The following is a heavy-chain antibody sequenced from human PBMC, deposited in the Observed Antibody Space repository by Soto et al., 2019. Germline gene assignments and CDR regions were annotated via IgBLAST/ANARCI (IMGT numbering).Heavy chain of an antibody. CDR3: TALNVVPAAQYYYYYGMDV. CDR2: IKSNTDGGTT. D-gene: IGHD2-2*01. J-gene: IGHJ6*02. Sequence: EVQLVDSGGGLAKPGGSLRLSCAASGFTFSNAWMSWVRQAPGQGLEWVGRIKSNTDGGTTDYAAPVKGRFTISRNDSKNTLYLQMNSLKTEDTAVYYCTALNVVPAAQYYYYYGMDVWGQGTTVTVSS. V-gene: IGHV3-15*01. CDR1: GFTFSNAW.